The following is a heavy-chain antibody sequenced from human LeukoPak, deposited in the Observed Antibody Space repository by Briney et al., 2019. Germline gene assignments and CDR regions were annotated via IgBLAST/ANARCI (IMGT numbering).Heavy chain of an antibody. J-gene: IGHJ6*02. D-gene: IGHD2-15*01. CDR2: INHSGST. CDR3: ARSHLGYCSGGSCYSRAPRWYYGMDV. CDR1: GGSFSGYY. V-gene: IGHV4-34*01. Sequence: SSETLSLTCAVYGGSFSGYYWSWIRQPPGKGLEWIGEINHSGSTNYNPSLKSRVTISVDTSKNQFSLKLSSVTAADTAVYYCARSHLGYCSGGSCYSRAPRWYYGMDVWGQGTTVTVSS.